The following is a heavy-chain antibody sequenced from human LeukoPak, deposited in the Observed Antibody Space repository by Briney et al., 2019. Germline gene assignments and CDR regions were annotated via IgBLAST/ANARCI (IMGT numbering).Heavy chain of an antibody. D-gene: IGHD4-17*01. CDR3: ARSTVTTVGP. Sequence: ETLSLTCAVYGGSFSGYYWSWIRQPPGKGLEWVSAISGSGGSTYYADSVKGRFTISRDNSKNTLYLQMNSLRAEDTAVYYCARSTVTTVGPWGQGTLVTVSS. CDR1: GGSFSGYY. V-gene: IGHV3-23*01. CDR2: ISGSGGST. J-gene: IGHJ5*02.